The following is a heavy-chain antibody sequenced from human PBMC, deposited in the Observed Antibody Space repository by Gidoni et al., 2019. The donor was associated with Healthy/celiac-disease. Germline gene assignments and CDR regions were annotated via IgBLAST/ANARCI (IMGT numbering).Heavy chain of an antibody. Sequence: EVQLLESGGGLVQPGGSLRLSCAASGFTFSSYAMSWVRQAPRKGLEWVSAISGSGGSTYYADSVKGRFTISRDNSKNTLYLQMNSLRAEDTAVYYCAKGAGVGPYYYYGMDVWGQGTTVTVSS. CDR2: ISGSGGST. CDR3: AKGAGVGPYYYYGMDV. D-gene: IGHD3-3*01. CDR1: GFTFSSYA. V-gene: IGHV3-23*01. J-gene: IGHJ6*02.